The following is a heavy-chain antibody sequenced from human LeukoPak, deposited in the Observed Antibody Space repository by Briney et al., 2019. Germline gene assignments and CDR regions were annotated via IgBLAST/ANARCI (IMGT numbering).Heavy chain of an antibody. Sequence: GGSLRLSCAASGFAFSSYWASWVRQAPGKGLEWVANINQDGSDQNYVDSVRGRFTISRDNAKNSAYLQMNSLRVEDTAVYYCARSLWPEDYWGLGILVTVSS. V-gene: IGHV3-7*01. D-gene: IGHD2-21*01. CDR3: ARSLWPEDY. J-gene: IGHJ4*02. CDR1: GFAFSSYW. CDR2: INQDGSDQ.